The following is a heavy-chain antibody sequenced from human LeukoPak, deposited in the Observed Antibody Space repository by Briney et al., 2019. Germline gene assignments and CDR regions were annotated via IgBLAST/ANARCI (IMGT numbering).Heavy chain of an antibody. CDR2: ISSSSSYI. Sequence: GGSLRLSCAASGFTFSSYSMNWVRQAPGKGLEWVSSISSSSSYIYYADSVKGRFTISRDNAKNSLYLQMNSLRAEDTAVYYCARDPNYGDYPDAFDIWGQGTMVTVSS. V-gene: IGHV3-21*01. D-gene: IGHD4-17*01. CDR1: GFTFSSYS. CDR3: ARDPNYGDYPDAFDI. J-gene: IGHJ3*02.